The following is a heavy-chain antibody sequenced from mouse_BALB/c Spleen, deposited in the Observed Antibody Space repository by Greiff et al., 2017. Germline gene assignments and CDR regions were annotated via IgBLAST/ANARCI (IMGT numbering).Heavy chain of an antibody. Sequence: EVKLVESGGGLVKPGGSLKLSCAASGFTFSSYAMSWVRQTPEKRLEWVASISSGGSTYYPDSVKGRFTISRDNARNILYLQMSSLRSEDTAMYYCAICYGYDGGLAYWGQGTLVTVSA. CDR3: AICYGYDGGLAY. J-gene: IGHJ3*01. D-gene: IGHD2-2*01. CDR1: GFTFSSYA. CDR2: ISSGGST. V-gene: IGHV5-6-5*01.